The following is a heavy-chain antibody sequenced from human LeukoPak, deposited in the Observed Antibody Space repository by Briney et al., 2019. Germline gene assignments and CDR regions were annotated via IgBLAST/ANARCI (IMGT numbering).Heavy chain of an antibody. V-gene: IGHV4-34*01. CDR1: GGSISSYY. J-gene: IGHJ4*02. CDR3: ARGRDIVVVPAAPFDY. CDR2: INHSGST. Sequence: SETLSLTCTVSGGSISSYYWSWIRQPPGKGLEWIGEINHSGSTNYNPSLKSRVTISVDTSKNQFSLKLSSVTAADTAVYYCARGRDIVVVPAAPFDYWGQGTLVTVSS. D-gene: IGHD2-2*01.